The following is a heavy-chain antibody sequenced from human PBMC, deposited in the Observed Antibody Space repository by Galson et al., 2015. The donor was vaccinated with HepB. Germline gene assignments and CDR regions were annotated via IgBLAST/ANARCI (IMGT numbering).Heavy chain of an antibody. CDR2: IYYNGST. D-gene: IGHD3-3*01. CDR1: GGSISSYY. J-gene: IGHJ4*02. Sequence: SETLSLTCTVSGGSISSYYWSWIRQPPGKGLEWIGYIYYNGSTNYNPSLKSRVTISVDTSKNQFSLKLSSVTAADTAVSYCARVIVQKYSDFWSGDYTDRSYYFDYWGQGTLVTVSS. CDR3: ARVIVQKYSDFWSGDYTDRSYYFDY. V-gene: IGHV4-59*01.